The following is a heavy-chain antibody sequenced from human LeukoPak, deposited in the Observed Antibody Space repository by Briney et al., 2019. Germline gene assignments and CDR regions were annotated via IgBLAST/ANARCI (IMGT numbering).Heavy chain of an antibody. Sequence: PLETLSLTCTVSGGSISSYYWSWIRRPPGKGLEWIGYIYYSGSTNYNPSLTSRVTISVDTSKNQFSLKLSSVTAADTAVYYCASLYGSGSYYRYYYGMDVWGQGTTVTVSS. J-gene: IGHJ6*02. CDR2: IYYSGST. CDR3: ASLYGSGSYYRYYYGMDV. V-gene: IGHV4-59*01. CDR1: GGSISSYY. D-gene: IGHD3-10*01.